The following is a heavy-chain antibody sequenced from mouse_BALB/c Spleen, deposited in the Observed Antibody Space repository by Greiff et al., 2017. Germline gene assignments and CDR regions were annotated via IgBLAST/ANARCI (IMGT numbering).Heavy chain of an antibody. CDR2: ISYSGST. CDR1: GYSITSDYA. CDR3: ARRYWFDY. D-gene: IGHD2-14*01. V-gene: IGHV3-2*02. Sequence: VQLKESGPGLVKPSQSLSLTCTVTGYSITSDYAWNWIRQFPGNKLEWMGYISYSGSTSYNPSLKSRISITRDTSKNQFFLQLNSVTTEDTATYYCARRYWFDYWGQGTTLTVSS. J-gene: IGHJ2*01.